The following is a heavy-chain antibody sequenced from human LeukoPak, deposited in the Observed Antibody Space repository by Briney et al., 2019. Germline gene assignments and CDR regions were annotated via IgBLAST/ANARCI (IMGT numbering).Heavy chain of an antibody. V-gene: IGHV1-2*02. CDR2: IYPYTGAT. CDR3: ARDGPAQMVDFDY. Sequence: DSVKVSCKASGYTFSGTGWYLYWLRQAPGQGLECMGWIYPYTGATHYAQKFQGRLAMTRDTSISTAYMELSRLRPDDTAVYYCARDGPAQMVDFDYWGQGTLVTVSS. CDR1: GYTFSGTGWY. J-gene: IGHJ4*02. D-gene: IGHD3-10*01.